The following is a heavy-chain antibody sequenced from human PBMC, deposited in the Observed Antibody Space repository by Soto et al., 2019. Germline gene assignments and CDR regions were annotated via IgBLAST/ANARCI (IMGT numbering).Heavy chain of an antibody. V-gene: IGHV4-30-4*01. D-gene: IGHD4-17*01. J-gene: IGHJ6*02. Sequence: SETLSLTCTVSGGSFSSGDYYWSWVRQPPGKGLEWIGYIYYTGSTFNNPSIKSRVSISIDTSKTQFSLKLSSVTAADTAVYYCARIHFGDEPSYYYYGMDVCGQGTTVTVSS. CDR2: IYYTGST. CDR3: ARIHFGDEPSYYYYGMDV. CDR1: GGSFSSGDYY.